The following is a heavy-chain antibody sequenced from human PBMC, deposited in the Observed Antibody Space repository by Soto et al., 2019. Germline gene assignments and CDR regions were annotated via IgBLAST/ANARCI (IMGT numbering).Heavy chain of an antibody. CDR3: QTVFPRGKYFDY. CDR1: GGSISSGGYY. D-gene: IGHD2-15*01. CDR2: IYYSGST. V-gene: IGHV4-31*03. J-gene: IGHJ4*02. Sequence: SETLSLTCTVSGGSISSGGYYWSWIRQHPGKGLEWIGYIYYSGSTYYNPSLKSRVTISVDTSKNQFSLKLSSVTAADTAVYYCQTVFPRGKYFDYWGQGTLVTVSS.